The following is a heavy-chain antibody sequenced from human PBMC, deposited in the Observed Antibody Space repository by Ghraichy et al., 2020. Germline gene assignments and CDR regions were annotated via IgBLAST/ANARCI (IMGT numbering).Heavy chain of an antibody. CDR3: ARAYKSGCFDY. D-gene: IGHD6-19*01. CDR2: IHYSGST. V-gene: IGHV4-59*01. Sequence: SETLSLTCTVSGGSLRNYYWSWIRQPPGKGLEWIGYIHYSGSTNYNPSLKSRVTISVDKSKNQFSLKVNSVTTADTAVYFCARAYKSGCFDYWGQGTLVTVSS. CDR1: GGSLRNYY. J-gene: IGHJ4*02.